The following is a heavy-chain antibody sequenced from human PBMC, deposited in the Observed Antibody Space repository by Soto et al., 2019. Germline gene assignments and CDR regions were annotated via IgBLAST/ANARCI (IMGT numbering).Heavy chain of an antibody. CDR2: LSGSGGTT. J-gene: IGHJ4*02. Sequence: GSLRLSCAASGXTFSSYSMNWVRRAPGKGLELVSTLSGSGGTTYHADAVKGRFTISRDSSKNTLYLQMNSVRTEDTAVYYFAKDLESGYNYGPFDSWGQGTLGTVS. D-gene: IGHD5-18*01. V-gene: IGHV3-23*01. CDR1: GXTFSSYS. CDR3: AKDLESGYNYGPFDS.